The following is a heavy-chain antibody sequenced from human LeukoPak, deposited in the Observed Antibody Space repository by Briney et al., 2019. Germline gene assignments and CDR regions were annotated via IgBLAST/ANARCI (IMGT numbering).Heavy chain of an antibody. J-gene: IGHJ4*02. CDR1: GGTFSSYA. CDR3: ARDRYDERRGNQYYFDY. CDR2: IIPIFGAA. V-gene: IGHV1-69*05. D-gene: IGHD1-1*01. Sequence: SVKVSCKASGGTFSSYAISWVRQAPGQGLEWMGGIIPIFGAANYAQKFQGRVTITTDESASTAYMELSSLRSEDTAVYYCARDRYDERRGNQYYFDYWGQGTLVTVSS.